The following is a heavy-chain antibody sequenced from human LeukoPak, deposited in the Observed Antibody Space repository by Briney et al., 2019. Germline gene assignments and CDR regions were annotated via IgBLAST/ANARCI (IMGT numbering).Heavy chain of an antibody. J-gene: IGHJ4*02. CDR1: GGSIRSSYYY. CDR2: IYDSGST. CDR3: ARSTYGDYAVY. Sequence: SETLSLTCTVSGGSIRSSYYYWGWICQPPGKGLEWIGSIYDSGSTYYNPSLKSRVTISVDTSKNQFSLKLSSVTAADTAVYYCARSTYGDYAVYWGQGTLVTVSS. D-gene: IGHD4-17*01. V-gene: IGHV4-39*07.